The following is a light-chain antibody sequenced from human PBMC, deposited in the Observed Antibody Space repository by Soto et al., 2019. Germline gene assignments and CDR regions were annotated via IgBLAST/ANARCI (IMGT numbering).Light chain of an antibody. J-gene: IGKJ1*01. CDR1: QDISNY. V-gene: IGKV1-33*01. CDR2: DAS. CDR3: QQYDNLPPT. Sequence: DIQMTQSPSSLSASVGDRVTITCQASQDISNYLNWYQQKPGKAPKLLIYDASNLETGVPSMFSGSGSGTDFPFTISSLQPEDIATYYFQQYDNLPPTFDQGTKVEI.